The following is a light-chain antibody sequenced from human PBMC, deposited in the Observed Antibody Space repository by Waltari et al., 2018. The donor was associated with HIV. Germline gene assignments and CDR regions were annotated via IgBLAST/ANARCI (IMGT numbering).Light chain of an antibody. CDR2: DAS. CDR3: QQRSNWPLT. J-gene: IGKJ4*01. CDR1: QSISTY. Sequence: EIGLTQSPPTLSLSPGERATLSCRASQSISTYLAWYHLKSGQAPRLLIYDASKRAPGVPIRFSGSGSGTEFTLIISSLEPEDFAVYFCQQRSNWPLTFGGGTKVDI. V-gene: IGKV3-11*01.